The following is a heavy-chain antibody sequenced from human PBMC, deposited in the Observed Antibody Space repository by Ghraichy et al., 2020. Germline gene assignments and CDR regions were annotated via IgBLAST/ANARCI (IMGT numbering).Heavy chain of an antibody. CDR3: ARCYDSIWGSYPLNY. CDR1: GFTFSNYW. Sequence: GGSLRLSCAASGFTFSNYWMTWVRQAPGKGLEWVANIKSDGSEKYFVDSVKGRFTISRDNAENSLYLQMHSLRAEDTAVYYCARCYDSIWGSYPLNYWGQGTLVIVSS. D-gene: IGHD3-16*02. J-gene: IGHJ4*02. V-gene: IGHV3-7*01. CDR2: IKSDGSEK.